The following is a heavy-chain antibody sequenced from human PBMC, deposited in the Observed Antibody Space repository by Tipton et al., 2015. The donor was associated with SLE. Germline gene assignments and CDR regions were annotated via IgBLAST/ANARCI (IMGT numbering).Heavy chain of an antibody. V-gene: IGHV4-34*01. CDR1: GGSFRGYY. CDR2: INHSGST. CDR3: AREGNGWSGSPQDAFDI. D-gene: IGHD1-26*01. Sequence: GLVKPSETLSLTCAVYGGSFRGYYWSWIRQPPGKGLEWIGEINHSGSTNYNPSLKSRVTISVDTSKNQFSLKLSSVTAADTAVYYCAREGNGWSGSPQDAFDIWGQGTMVTVSS. J-gene: IGHJ3*02.